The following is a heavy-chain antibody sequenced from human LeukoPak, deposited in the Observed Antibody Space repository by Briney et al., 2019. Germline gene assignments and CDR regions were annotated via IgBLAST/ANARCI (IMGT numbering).Heavy chain of an antibody. CDR3: ARAIVGVAPFDY. Sequence: SETLSLTCTLSVGSISSSSYYWGWIRQPPGKGLEGIGSIYYCGSSYYNPSLKSRVTISVDTSKNKFSLKLSSVTAADTAVYYCARAIVGVAPFDYWGQGTLVTVSS. V-gene: IGHV4-39*07. CDR1: VGSISSSSYY. J-gene: IGHJ4*02. D-gene: IGHD1-26*01. CDR2: IYYCGSS.